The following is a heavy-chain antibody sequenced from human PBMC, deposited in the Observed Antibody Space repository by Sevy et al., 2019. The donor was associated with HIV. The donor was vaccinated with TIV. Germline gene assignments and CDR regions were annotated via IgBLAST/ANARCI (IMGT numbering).Heavy chain of an antibody. CDR1: GGSISSSSYY. CDR2: IYYSGST. Sequence: SETLSLTCTVSGGSISSSSYYWGWIRQPPGKGLEWIGSIYYSGSTYYNPSLKSRVTISVDTSKNQFSLKLSSVTAADTAVYYCARRRHESSSSWEGYYYYGMDVWGQGTTVTVSS. D-gene: IGHD6-6*01. J-gene: IGHJ6*02. V-gene: IGHV4-39*01. CDR3: ARRRHESSSSWEGYYYYGMDV.